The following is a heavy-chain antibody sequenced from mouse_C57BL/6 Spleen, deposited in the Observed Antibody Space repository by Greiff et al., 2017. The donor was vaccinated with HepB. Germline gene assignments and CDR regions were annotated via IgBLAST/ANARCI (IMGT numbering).Heavy chain of an antibody. V-gene: IGHV1-50*01. CDR3: ARSRYYGSSRYWYFDV. D-gene: IGHD1-1*01. CDR2: IDPSDSYT. CDR1: GYTFTSYW. Sequence: QVHVKQPGAELVKPGASVKLSCKASGYTFTSYWMQWVKQRPGQGLEWIGEIDPSDSYTNYNQKFKGKATLTVDTSSSTAYMQLSSLTSEDSAVYYCARSRYYGSSRYWYFDVWGTGTTVTVSS. J-gene: IGHJ1*03.